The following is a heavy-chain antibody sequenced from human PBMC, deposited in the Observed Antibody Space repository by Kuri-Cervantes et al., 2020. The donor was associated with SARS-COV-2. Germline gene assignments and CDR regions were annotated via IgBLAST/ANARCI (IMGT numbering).Heavy chain of an antibody. CDR1: GFSFSSYA. Sequence: GESLKISCAASGFSFSSYAMSWVRQAPGKGLEWVSAISGSGGSTYYADSVKGRFTISRDNSKNTLYLQMNSLRAEDTAVYYCAECGFGRRGYFDYWGQGTLVTVSS. J-gene: IGHJ4*02. V-gene: IGHV3-23*01. D-gene: IGHD3-10*01. CDR2: ISGSGGST. CDR3: AECGFGRRGYFDY.